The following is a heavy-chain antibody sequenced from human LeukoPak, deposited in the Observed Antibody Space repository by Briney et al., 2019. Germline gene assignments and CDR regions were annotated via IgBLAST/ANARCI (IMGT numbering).Heavy chain of an antibody. CDR3: TRDQFGTRLD. CDR2: ISSGSSTI. J-gene: IGHJ4*02. CDR1: GFTFSYYS. D-gene: IGHD1-1*01. Sequence: GGSLRLSCAASGFTFSYYSMNWVRQAPGKGLEWVSYISSGSSTIYYADSVKGRFTISRDNAKNSLYLQMNNLRAEDTAVYYCTRDQFGTRLDWGQGTLVTVSS. V-gene: IGHV3-48*01.